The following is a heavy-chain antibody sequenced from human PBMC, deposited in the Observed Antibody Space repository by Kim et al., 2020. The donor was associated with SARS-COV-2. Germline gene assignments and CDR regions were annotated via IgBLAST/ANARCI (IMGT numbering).Heavy chain of an antibody. V-gene: IGHV3-23*01. J-gene: IGHJ6*02. CDR1: GFTFSSYV. CDR2: ISGSGGST. CDR3: AKDQNYYDTTGGMDV. Sequence: GVSLRLSCAASGFTFSSYVMSWVRQAPGKGLEWVSGISGSGGSTYYADSVKGRFTISRDKSKNTLYLQMNSLRAEDTAVYYCAKDQNYYDTTGGMDVWGQGTTVTVSS. D-gene: IGHD3-22*01.